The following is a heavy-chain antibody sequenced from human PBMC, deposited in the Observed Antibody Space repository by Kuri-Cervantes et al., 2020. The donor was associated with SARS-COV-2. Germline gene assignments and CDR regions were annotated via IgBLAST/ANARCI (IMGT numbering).Heavy chain of an antibody. CDR2: IYTSGST. CDR1: GGSISSDY. D-gene: IGHD6-19*01. CDR3: ARVPSSGWYPVDAAFDV. Sequence: SETLSLTCTVSGGSISSDYWSWIRQPAGKELEWIGRIYTSGSTNHSPPLKSRVTMSVDTSKNQFSLKLSSVTAADTAVYYCARVPSSGWYPVDAAFDVWGQGTMVTVSS. V-gene: IGHV4-4*07. J-gene: IGHJ3*01.